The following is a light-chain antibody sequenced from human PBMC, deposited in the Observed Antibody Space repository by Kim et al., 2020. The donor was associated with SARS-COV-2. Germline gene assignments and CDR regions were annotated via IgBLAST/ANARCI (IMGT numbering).Light chain of an antibody. CDR1: SPNIGGNP. Sequence: GQSSPTSCSGSSPNIGGNPVNWYQHLPGTAPKLLVYGYNRRPSGVPDRFSGSKSGTSASLAISGLQSEDEADYFCSTWDDSLNGLVFGGGTQLTVL. V-gene: IGLV1-44*01. J-gene: IGLJ3*02. CDR3: STWDDSLNGLV. CDR2: GYN.